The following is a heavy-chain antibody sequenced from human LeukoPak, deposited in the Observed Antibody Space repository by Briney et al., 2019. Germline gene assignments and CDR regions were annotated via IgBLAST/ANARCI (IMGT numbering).Heavy chain of an antibody. Sequence: ASVKVSCKASGYTFTGYYMHWVRQAPGQGLEWMGWINPNSGGTNYAQKFQGRVTMTRDTSISTAYMELSRLRSDDTAVYYCAREAYYDPWRRRWFDPWGQGTLVTVSS. CDR3: AREAYYDPWRRRWFDP. D-gene: IGHD3-3*01. CDR1: GYTFTGYY. CDR2: INPNSGGT. V-gene: IGHV1-2*02. J-gene: IGHJ5*02.